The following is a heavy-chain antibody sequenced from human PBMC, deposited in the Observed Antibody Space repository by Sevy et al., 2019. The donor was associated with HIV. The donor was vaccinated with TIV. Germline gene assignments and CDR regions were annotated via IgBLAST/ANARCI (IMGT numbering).Heavy chain of an antibody. J-gene: IGHJ1*01. CDR2: IVVGSGNT. CDR3: ASDLYDSSGYYPAEYFQH. Sequence: ASVKVSCKASGFTFTSSAVQWVRQARGQRLEWIGWIVVGSGNTNYAQTFQERVTITRDMSTSTANMELSSLRSVDTDVYYCASDLYDSSGYYPAEYFQHWGQGTLVTVSS. V-gene: IGHV1-58*01. CDR1: GFTFTSSA. D-gene: IGHD3-22*01.